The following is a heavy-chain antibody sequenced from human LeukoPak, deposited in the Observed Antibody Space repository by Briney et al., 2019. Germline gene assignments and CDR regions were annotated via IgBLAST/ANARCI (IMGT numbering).Heavy chain of an antibody. CDR2: IKQDGSEK. Sequence: GGSLRLSCLASGFTFSNSWMTWVRQAPGKGLEWVANIKQDGSEKYYVDSVKGRFTISRDNAKSSLYLQMNSLRVEDTALYYCPGPGLYCSGGSCYPFEYWGQGTLITVSS. D-gene: IGHD2-15*01. V-gene: IGHV3-7*01. CDR1: GFTFSNSW. CDR3: PGPGLYCSGGSCYPFEY. J-gene: IGHJ4*02.